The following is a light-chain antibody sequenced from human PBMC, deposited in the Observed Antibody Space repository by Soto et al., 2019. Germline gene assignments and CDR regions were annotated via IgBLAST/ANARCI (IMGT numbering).Light chain of an antibody. Sequence: DIQMTQSPSSLSASVGDRVTITCRASQGIRNDLSWYQQKPGEAPKLLIYDASSLESGVPSRFSGSGSGTEFTLTISSLQPDDFATYYCQQYNSYSWTFGQGTKVDIK. J-gene: IGKJ1*01. V-gene: IGKV1-17*01. CDR3: QQYNSYSWT. CDR1: QGIRND. CDR2: DAS.